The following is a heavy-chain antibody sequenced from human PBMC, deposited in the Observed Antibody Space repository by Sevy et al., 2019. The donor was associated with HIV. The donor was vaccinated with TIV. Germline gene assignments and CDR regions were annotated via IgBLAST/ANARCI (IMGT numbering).Heavy chain of an antibody. CDR3: ARGNSGSFDY. V-gene: IGHV3-7*04. D-gene: IGHD3-22*01. J-gene: IGHJ4*02. CDR1: GFTFSTYW. Sequence: GGSLRLSCAASGFTFSTYWMHWVRQAPGKGLEWVANIKQDESEKYYVASVKGRFTISGENAKNSLYLQMNSLRPGDTAVYYCARGNSGSFDYWGQGTLVTVSS. CDR2: IKQDESEK.